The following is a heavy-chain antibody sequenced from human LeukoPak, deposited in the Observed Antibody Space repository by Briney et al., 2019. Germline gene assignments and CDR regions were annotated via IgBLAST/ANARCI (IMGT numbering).Heavy chain of an antibody. D-gene: IGHD3-9*01. J-gene: IGHJ5*02. CDR2: ISGSGGAT. CDR3: AKLLRYLARGDNWFDP. CDR1: GFTFSTYG. V-gene: IGHV3-23*01. Sequence: GGSLRLSRAASGFTFSTYGMSWVRQAPGKGLEWVSAISGSGGATYYADSVKGRFTISRDNSKNTLYLQMNSLRAEDTAVYYCAKLLRYLARGDNWFDPWGQGTLVTVSS.